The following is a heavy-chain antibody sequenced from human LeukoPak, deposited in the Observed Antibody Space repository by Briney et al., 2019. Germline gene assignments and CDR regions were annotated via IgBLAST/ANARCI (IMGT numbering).Heavy chain of an antibody. V-gene: IGHV3-30-3*01. Sequence: VGSLRLSCAASGFTFSSYAMHWVRQAPGKGLEWVAVISYDGSNKYYADSVKGRFTISRDNSKNTLYLQMNSLRAEDTAVYYCASSPPVHWGQGTLVTVSS. CDR1: GFTFSSYA. D-gene: IGHD6-6*01. J-gene: IGHJ4*02. CDR3: ASSPPVH. CDR2: ISYDGSNK.